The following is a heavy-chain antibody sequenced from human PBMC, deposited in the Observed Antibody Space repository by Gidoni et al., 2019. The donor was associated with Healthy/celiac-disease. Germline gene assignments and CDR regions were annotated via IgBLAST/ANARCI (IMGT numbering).Heavy chain of an antibody. J-gene: IGHJ5*02. CDR1: GFTFSSYA. Sequence: EVQLFESGGGLVQPGGSLRLSCAASGFTFSSYAMRWVRQAPGKGLEWVSAISGSGGSTYYADSVKGRFTISRDNSKNTLYLQMNSLRAEDTAVYYCAKSQCSSTSCLGDWFDHWGQGTLVTVSS. CDR2: ISGSGGST. D-gene: IGHD2-2*01. V-gene: IGHV3-23*01. CDR3: AKSQCSSTSCLGDWFDH.